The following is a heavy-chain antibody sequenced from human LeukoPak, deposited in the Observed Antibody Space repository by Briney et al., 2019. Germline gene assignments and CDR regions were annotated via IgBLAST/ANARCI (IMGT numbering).Heavy chain of an antibody. CDR2: IYHSGST. CDR1: GYSISGGYY. J-gene: IGHJ4*02. D-gene: IGHD3-3*01. V-gene: IGHV4-38-2*01. Sequence: PSETLSLTCAVSGYSISGGYYWGWIRQPPGKGLEWIGSIYHSGSTYYNPSLKSRVTISVDTSKNQFSLKLSSVTAADTAVYYCARHLKPNFWSGYLRHLDYWGQGTLVTVSS. CDR3: ARHLKPNFWSGYLRHLDY.